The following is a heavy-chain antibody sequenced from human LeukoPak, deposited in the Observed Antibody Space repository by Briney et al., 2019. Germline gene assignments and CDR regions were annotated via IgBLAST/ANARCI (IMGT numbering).Heavy chain of an antibody. CDR3: ARFIAAAGLATRFDY. CDR2: INHSGST. J-gene: IGHJ4*02. Sequence: SETLSLTCAVYGGSFSGYYWSWTRQPPGKGLEWIGEINHSGSTNYNPSLKSRVTISVDTSKNQFSLKLSSVTAADTAVYYCARFIAAAGLATRFDYWGQGTLVTVSS. CDR1: GGSFSGYY. V-gene: IGHV4-34*01. D-gene: IGHD6-13*01.